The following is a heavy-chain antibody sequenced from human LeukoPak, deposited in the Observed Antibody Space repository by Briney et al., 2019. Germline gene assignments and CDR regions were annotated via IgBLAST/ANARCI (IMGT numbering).Heavy chain of an antibody. V-gene: IGHV4-31*03. CDR1: GGSISSGGYY. D-gene: IGHD3-9*01. CDR3: AREGVYDILTGPMD. Sequence: PSQTLSLTCTVSGGSISSGGYYWSWIRQHPGKGLEWIGYIYYSGSTYYNPPLKSRVTISVETSKNQFSMKLSSVTAADTAVYYCAREGVYDILTGPMDWGQGTLVTVSS. CDR2: IYYSGST. J-gene: IGHJ4*02.